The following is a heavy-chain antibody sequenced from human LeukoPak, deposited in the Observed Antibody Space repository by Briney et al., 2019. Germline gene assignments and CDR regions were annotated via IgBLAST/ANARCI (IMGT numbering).Heavy chain of an antibody. CDR3: ARPITGAGTDLGY. J-gene: IGHJ4*02. CDR1: GYSFTSYW. D-gene: IGHD6-13*01. V-gene: IGHV5-51*01. Sequence: GESLKISCKGSGYSFTSYWIGWVRQMPGKGLEWMGIIYPGDSDTRYSPSFQGQVTISVDKSISTAYLQWRSLKASDTAIYYCARPITGAGTDLGYWGQGTLVTVSS. CDR2: IYPGDSDT.